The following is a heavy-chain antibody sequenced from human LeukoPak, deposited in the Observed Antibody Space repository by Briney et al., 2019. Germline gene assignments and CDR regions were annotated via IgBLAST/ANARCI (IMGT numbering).Heavy chain of an antibody. Sequence: SETLSLTCTVSGGSISSYYWSWIRQPPGKGLEWIGYIYYSGSTNYNPSLKSRVTISVDTSKNQFSLKLSSVTAADTAVYYCARGGGVYYCSGGYYFDYWGQGTLVTVSS. CDR2: IYYSGST. CDR3: ARGGGVYYCSGGYYFDY. V-gene: IGHV4-59*01. CDR1: GGSISSYY. D-gene: IGHD3-10*01. J-gene: IGHJ4*02.